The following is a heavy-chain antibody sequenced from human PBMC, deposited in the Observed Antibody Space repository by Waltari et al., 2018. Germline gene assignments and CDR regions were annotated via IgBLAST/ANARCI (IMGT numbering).Heavy chain of an antibody. V-gene: IGHV3-48*01. D-gene: IGHD6-19*01. CDR1: GFTFNYDH. CDR2: ISSSSTTI. J-gene: IGHJ5*02. CDR3: ARGRAGVAVSGKGNWFDP. Sequence: ELQLVESGGGLVQPGGSLRLSCSASGFTFNYDHMNWVRQAPGKGLGWISYISSSSTTIYYADAVKGRFTISRDNANNSLYLQMNSLRAEDTAVYYCARGRAGVAVSGKGNWFDPWGQGTLVTVSS.